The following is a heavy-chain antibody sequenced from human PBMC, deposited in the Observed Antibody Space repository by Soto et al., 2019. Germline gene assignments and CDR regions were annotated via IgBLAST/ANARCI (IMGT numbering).Heavy chain of an antibody. CDR3: ATAEVDY. V-gene: IGHV3-74*01. J-gene: IGHJ4*02. CDR1: GFNFGNNW. CDR2: MNSDGRTT. Sequence: EVQLVESGGGLVQPGGSLRLSCAASGFNFGNNWMHWVRQAPGKGLEWVSRMNSDGRTTNYADSVKGRFTVSRDNAKNNLYLQMTSLRAEDTAVYYCATAEVDYWGPGTLVTVSS.